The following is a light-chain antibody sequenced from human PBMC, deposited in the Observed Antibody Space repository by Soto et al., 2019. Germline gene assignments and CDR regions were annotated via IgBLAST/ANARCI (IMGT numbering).Light chain of an antibody. V-gene: IGKV3-20*01. Sequence: EIVLTQSPGTLSLSPGERATLSCRASQSVSSNYLAWYQQKPGQAPRLLIYGASSRATGIPDRFSGSGSGTDFTLTISSLESEDFAVYYCQQYDKWPPSNTFGQGTKLEIK. J-gene: IGKJ2*01. CDR1: QSVSSNY. CDR2: GAS. CDR3: QQYDKWPPSNT.